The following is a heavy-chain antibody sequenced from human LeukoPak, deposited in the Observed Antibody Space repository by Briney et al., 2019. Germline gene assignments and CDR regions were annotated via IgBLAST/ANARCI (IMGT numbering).Heavy chain of an antibody. Sequence: PGGSLRLSCAASGFTLSSSAMHWVRQAPGKGLEWVAVISYDGSNKYYADSVKGRFTISRDKSKNTLYLQMNSLRAEDTALYYCARDFGRQIWTGYWDYWGQGTLVTVSA. CDR3: ARDFGRQIWTGYWDY. CDR1: GFTLSSSA. CDR2: ISYDGSNK. D-gene: IGHD3/OR15-3a*01. V-gene: IGHV3-30*04. J-gene: IGHJ4*02.